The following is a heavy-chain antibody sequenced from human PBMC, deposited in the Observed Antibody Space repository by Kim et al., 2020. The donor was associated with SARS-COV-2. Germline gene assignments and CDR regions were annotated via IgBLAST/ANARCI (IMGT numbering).Heavy chain of an antibody. Sequence: ASVKVSCKASGYTFTSYDINWVRQATGQGLEWMGWMNPNSGNTGYAQKFQGRVTMTRNTSISTAYMELSSLRSEDTAVYYCAREASSGFQINYYYGMDVWGQGTTVTVSS. CDR1: GYTFTSYD. CDR3: AREASSGFQINYYYGMDV. V-gene: IGHV1-8*01. CDR2: MNPNSGNT. D-gene: IGHD6-19*01. J-gene: IGHJ6*02.